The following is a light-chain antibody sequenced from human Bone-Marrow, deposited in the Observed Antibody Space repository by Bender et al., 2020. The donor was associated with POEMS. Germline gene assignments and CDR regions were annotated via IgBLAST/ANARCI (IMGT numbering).Light chain of an antibody. CDR1: ALAKQY. CDR3: QTGDTSTTYYVV. V-gene: IGLV3-25*03. Sequence: SFELTQPPSVSVSPGQTARITCSGDALAKQYAYWYQQKPGQAPLLVIFKDIERSSGIPERFSGSTSGTTVTLTISGVQAEDEGDYYCQTGDTSTTYYVVFGGGTKLIVL. CDR2: KDI. J-gene: IGLJ2*01.